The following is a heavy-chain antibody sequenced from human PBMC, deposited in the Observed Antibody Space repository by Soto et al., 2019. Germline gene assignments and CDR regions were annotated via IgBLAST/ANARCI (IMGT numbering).Heavy chain of an antibody. CDR2: INPSGGST. V-gene: IGHV1-46*01. CDR3: ARGVVAPPLGY. J-gene: IGHJ4*02. Sequence: QVQLVQSGAEMRKPGASVKVSCKASGYTFTTYYMHWVRQAPGQGLEWMGIINPSGGSTSYAQKFQGRVTMTRDTSTSTVYMELSSLRPEDTALYYCARGVVAPPLGYWGQGTLVTVSS. CDR1: GYTFTTYY. D-gene: IGHD2-2*01.